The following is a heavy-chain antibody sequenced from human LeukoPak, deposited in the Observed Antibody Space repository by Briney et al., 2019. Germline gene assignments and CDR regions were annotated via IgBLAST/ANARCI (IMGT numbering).Heavy chain of an antibody. Sequence: GGSLRLSCAASGFTFSSYGMHWVRQAPGKGLEWVAFIRYDGSNKYYADSVKGRFTISRDNSKNTLYLQMNSLRAEDTAVYYCAKPVYYYDSSGPFDYWGQGTLVTVSS. CDR1: GFTFSSYG. CDR3: AKPVYYYDSSGPFDY. J-gene: IGHJ4*02. D-gene: IGHD3-22*01. CDR2: IRYDGSNK. V-gene: IGHV3-30*02.